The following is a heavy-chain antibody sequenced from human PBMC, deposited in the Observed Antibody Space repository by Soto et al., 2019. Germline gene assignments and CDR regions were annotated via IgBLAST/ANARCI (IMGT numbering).Heavy chain of an antibody. D-gene: IGHD6-19*01. CDR2: INPGGGSA. Sequence: QVDLVQSGAEVKKPGASVTISCKASGSAITRYYIHWVRQAPGRGLEWMGIINPGGGSASYAQKFQDRVTIDKDTSTGTVYKDLRSLRTEDTAVYYCARDTSGWSINGVDVWGQGTTVNVSS. CDR3: ARDTSGWSINGVDV. J-gene: IGHJ6*02. V-gene: IGHV1-46*01. CDR1: GSAITRYY.